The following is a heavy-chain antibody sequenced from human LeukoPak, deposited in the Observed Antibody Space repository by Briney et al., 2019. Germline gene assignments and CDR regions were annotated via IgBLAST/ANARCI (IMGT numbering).Heavy chain of an antibody. V-gene: IGHV3-30*18. CDR3: AKSESGYNDYVSGGFDY. Sequence: PGGSLRLSCAASGFTFSYYSMHWVRQAPGKGLEWVAVISYCGGNQYYVDSVKGRFTISRDNSKNTLYLQMISLRVEDTAVYYCAKSESGYNDYVSGGFDYWGQGTLVTVSS. CDR2: ISYCGGNQ. CDR1: GFTFSYYS. J-gene: IGHJ4*02. D-gene: IGHD5-12*01.